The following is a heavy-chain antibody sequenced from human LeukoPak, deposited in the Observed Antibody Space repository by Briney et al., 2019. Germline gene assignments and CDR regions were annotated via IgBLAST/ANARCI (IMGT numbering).Heavy chain of an antibody. Sequence: GGSLRLSCAASGFTFGSYWMHWVRQAPGKGLVWVSRINSDGSSTSYADSVKGRFTISRDNAKNTLYLQMNSLRAEDTAVYYCAREWRLYNWFDPWGQGTLVTVSS. J-gene: IGHJ5*02. CDR1: GFTFGSYW. V-gene: IGHV3-74*01. D-gene: IGHD2/OR15-2a*01. CDR2: INSDGSST. CDR3: AREWRLYNWFDP.